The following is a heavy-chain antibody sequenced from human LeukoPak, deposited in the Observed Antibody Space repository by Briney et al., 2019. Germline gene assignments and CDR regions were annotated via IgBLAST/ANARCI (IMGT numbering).Heavy chain of an antibody. CDR2: INHSGST. CDR1: GGSFSGYY. J-gene: IGHJ4*02. V-gene: IGHV4-34*01. CDR3: AYGCGYRRTFY. D-gene: IGHD3-22*01. Sequence: SETLSLTCAVYGGSFSGYYWSWIRQPPGKGLEWIGEINHSGSTNYNPSLKSRVTISVDTSKNQFSLKLSSVAAADTAVYYCAYGCGYRRTFYWGQGTLVTVSS.